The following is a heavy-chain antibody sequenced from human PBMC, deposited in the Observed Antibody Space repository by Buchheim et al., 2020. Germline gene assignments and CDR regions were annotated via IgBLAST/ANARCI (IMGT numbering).Heavy chain of an antibody. D-gene: IGHD6-19*01. CDR1: GGSISGYF. CDR3: ASGYSSGWYYFDY. Sequence: QVRLQESGPGLVKPSETLSLTCTVSGGSISGYFWSWIRQPPGKGLEWIGYIYYSGSTNYNPSLKSRVTISVDTSKNQFFLKLTSVTAADTAVYYCASGYSSGWYYFDYWGQGTL. CDR2: IYYSGST. V-gene: IGHV4-59*01. J-gene: IGHJ4*02.